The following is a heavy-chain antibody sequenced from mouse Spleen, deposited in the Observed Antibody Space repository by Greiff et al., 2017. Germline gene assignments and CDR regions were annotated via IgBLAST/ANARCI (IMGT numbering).Heavy chain of an antibody. Sequence: QVQLQQPGAELVMPGASVKLSCKASGYTFTSYWMHWVKQRPGQGLEWIGEIDPSDSYTNYNQKFKGKATLTVDKSSSTAYMQLSSLTSEDSAVYYCARGGLRPYFDVWGAGTTVTVSS. CDR3: ARGGLRPYFDV. D-gene: IGHD2-4*01. V-gene: IGHV1-69*01. CDR1: GYTFTSYW. CDR2: IDPSDSYT. J-gene: IGHJ1*01.